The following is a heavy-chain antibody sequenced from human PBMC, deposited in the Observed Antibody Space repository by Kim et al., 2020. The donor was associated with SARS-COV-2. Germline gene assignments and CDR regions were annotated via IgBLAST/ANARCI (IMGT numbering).Heavy chain of an antibody. V-gene: IGHV6-1*01. CDR1: GDSVSSNSAA. J-gene: IGHJ3*02. D-gene: IGHD3-16*01. Sequence: SQTLSLTCAISGDSVSSNSAAWNWIRQSPSRGLEWLGRTYYRSKWYNDYAVSVKSRITINPDTSKNQFSLQLNSVTPEDTAVYYCARDLGSTAPSDDAFDIWGQGTMVTVSS. CDR3: ARDLGSTAPSDDAFDI. CDR2: TYYRSKWYN.